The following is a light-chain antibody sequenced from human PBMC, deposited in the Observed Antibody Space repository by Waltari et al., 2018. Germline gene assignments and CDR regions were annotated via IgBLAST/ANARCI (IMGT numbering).Light chain of an antibody. Sequence: QSALTQPASVSGSLGQSLTISCTGPHSDIGAYDYVYWYPQHPGKAPKLILFDVSHRPSGISNRVSGSKSGDTASLTISGLQPEDEADYYCSSYSYITTLQIFGTGTRLTV. V-gene: IGLV2-14*01. CDR2: DVS. CDR1: HSDIGAYDY. J-gene: IGLJ1*01. CDR3: SSYSYITTLQI.